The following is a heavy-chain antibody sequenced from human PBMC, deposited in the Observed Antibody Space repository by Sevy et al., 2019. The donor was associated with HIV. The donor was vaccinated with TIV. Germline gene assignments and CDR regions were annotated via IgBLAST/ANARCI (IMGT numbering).Heavy chain of an antibody. V-gene: IGHV1-2*02. D-gene: IGHD3-22*01. Sequence: ASVKVSCKASGYTFTDYYLHWLRQASGQGLEWMGWINPNTGATNYAQKFKGRVTMTRDTSMSTAFMDLTRLRSDDTAVYYCAKLLIVVDDGFDVWGQGTMVTVSS. CDR3: AKLLIVVDDGFDV. CDR2: INPNTGAT. CDR1: GYTFTDYY. J-gene: IGHJ3*01.